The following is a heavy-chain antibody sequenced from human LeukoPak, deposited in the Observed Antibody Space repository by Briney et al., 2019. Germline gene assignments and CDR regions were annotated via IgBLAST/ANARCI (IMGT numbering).Heavy chain of an antibody. CDR3: AVNSTKHTSET. CDR2: SYYSGGT. D-gene: IGHD1-1*01. J-gene: IGHJ3*01. Sequence: SETLSLTCTVSGGSMSPFYWSWIRQSPGKGLEWIGSSYYSGGTNYNPSLKSRATISVDTSKNQFSLELSSVIAADTAVYYCAVNSTKHTSETWGQGTMVTVFS. V-gene: IGHV4-59*08. CDR1: GGSMSPFY.